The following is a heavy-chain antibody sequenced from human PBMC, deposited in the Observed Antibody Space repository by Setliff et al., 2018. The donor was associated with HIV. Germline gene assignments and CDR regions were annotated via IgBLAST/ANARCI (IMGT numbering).Heavy chain of an antibody. Sequence: SETLSLTCTVSGGSIGSGSHYWSWIRQPAGKGLEWIGHIYTTGSTNYNPSLKSRVTISADTSNNQFSLRLTSVTAADTAVYYCARGGAFDWLFLDVWGKGTTVTVSS. CDR1: GGSIGSGSHY. CDR3: ARGGAFDWLFLDV. J-gene: IGHJ6*04. CDR2: IYTTGST. V-gene: IGHV4-61*09. D-gene: IGHD3-9*01.